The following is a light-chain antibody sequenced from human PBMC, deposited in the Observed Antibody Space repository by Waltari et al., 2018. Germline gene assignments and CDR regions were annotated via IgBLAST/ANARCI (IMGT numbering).Light chain of an antibody. CDR2: DVN. V-gene: IGLV2-14*03. Sequence: QSSPAYPASVFRSHGTSLAISSTGTSSDVGGHNDVSWYQQHPSKDPKLMIFDVNNRPSGVSNRFSGSKSGNTASLTISGLQAEDEADYYCSSYTSSSTLVVFGGGTELTVL. CDR1: SSDVGGHND. J-gene: IGLJ2*01. CDR3: SSYTSSSTLVV.